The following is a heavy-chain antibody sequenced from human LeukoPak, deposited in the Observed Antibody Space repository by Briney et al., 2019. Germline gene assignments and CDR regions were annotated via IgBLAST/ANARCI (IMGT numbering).Heavy chain of an antibody. D-gene: IGHD1-26*01. CDR3: TTILKWELRYYCDI. J-gene: IGHJ4*02. CDR1: GFTFTSAW. V-gene: IGHV3-15*01. CDR2: IRPETEAEAT. Sequence: PRGSLRLSCATSGFTFTSAWLSWVRQVPGKGLKWVGRIRPETEAEATDYAAPVKGRFTDSRDDSKSTLYLQMNSLKTEDTAVYYCTTILKWELRYYCDIWGQGTLDTVSS.